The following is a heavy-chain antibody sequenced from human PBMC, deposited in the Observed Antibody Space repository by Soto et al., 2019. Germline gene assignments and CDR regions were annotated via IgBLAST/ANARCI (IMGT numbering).Heavy chain of an antibody. Sequence: ASVKVSCKASGYTFTSYGINWVRQAPGQGLEWMGWISAYNGNTNYAQKLQGRVTMTTATSTSTAYMELRSLRSDDTAVYYCASGGDRMSRFEPCGQGTLVIVSS. D-gene: IGHD2-21*02. CDR3: ASGGDRMSRFEP. CDR2: ISAYNGNT. CDR1: GYTFTSYG. J-gene: IGHJ5*02. V-gene: IGHV1-18*01.